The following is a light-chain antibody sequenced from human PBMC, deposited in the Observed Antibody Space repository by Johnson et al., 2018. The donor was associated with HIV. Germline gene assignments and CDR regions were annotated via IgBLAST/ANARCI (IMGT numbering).Light chain of an antibody. CDR3: GTWDSSLSVGYV. J-gene: IGLJ1*01. V-gene: IGLV1-51*02. Sequence: QPVLTQPPSVSAAPGQKVTISCSGSSSNIGNNYVSWYQQLPGTAPKLLIYENNKRPSEIPDRFSGSKSGTSATLGITGLQTGDEADYYCGTWDSSLSVGYVFGTGTKVTVL. CDR2: ENN. CDR1: SSNIGNNY.